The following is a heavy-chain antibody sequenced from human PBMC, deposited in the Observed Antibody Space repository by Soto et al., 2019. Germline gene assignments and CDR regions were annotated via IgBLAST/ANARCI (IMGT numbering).Heavy chain of an antibody. V-gene: IGHV1-69*12. D-gene: IGHD6-13*01. CDR1: GGTFSSYA. CDR2: IIPIFGTA. CDR3: ESWGYISSWPDDSYYGIDV. Sequence: QVQLVQSGAEVKKPGSSVTVSCTASGGTFSSYAISWVRQAHGQGLEWMVGIIPIFGTANYAQKFQGRVRITADDSTSTAYMELSSLRSEDTAVYYCESWGYISSWPDDSYYGIDVWGQGTTVTVSS. J-gene: IGHJ6*02.